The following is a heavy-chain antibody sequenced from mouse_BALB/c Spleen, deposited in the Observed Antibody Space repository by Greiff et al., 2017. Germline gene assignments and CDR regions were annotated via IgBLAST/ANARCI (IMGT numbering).Heavy chain of an antibody. Sequence: EVQGVESGGGLVKPGGSLKLSCAASGFTFSSYAMSWVRQTPEKRLEWVASISSGGITYYPDSVKGRFTISRDNARNILYLQMSSLRSEDTAMYYCARGQRRTTTASRDYFDYWGQGTTLTVSS. CDR2: ISSGGIT. CDR1: GFTFSSYA. CDR3: ARGQRRTTTASRDYFDY. D-gene: IGHD1-2*01. J-gene: IGHJ2*01. V-gene: IGHV5-6-5*01.